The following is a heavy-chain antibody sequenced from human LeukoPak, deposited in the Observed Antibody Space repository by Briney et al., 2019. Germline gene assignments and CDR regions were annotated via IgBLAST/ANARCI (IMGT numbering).Heavy chain of an antibody. Sequence: PGGSLRLSCTASGFTFSIYAMSWVRQAPGKRLEWVSAISGSDAGTYYADSVKGRFTISRDNSRNTLYLQMNSLRGEDTAVYYCAKRRLSAAGTGVLDNWGQGTLVTVSS. CDR2: ISGSDAGT. CDR3: AKRRLSAAGTGVLDN. CDR1: GFTFSIYA. V-gene: IGHV3-23*01. D-gene: IGHD6-13*01. J-gene: IGHJ4*02.